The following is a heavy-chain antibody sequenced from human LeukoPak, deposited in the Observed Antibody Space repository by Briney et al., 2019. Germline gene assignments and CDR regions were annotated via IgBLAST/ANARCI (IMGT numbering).Heavy chain of an antibody. Sequence: SETLSLTCAVYGGSFSGYYWSWIRQTPGKGLEWIGSIYYSGSTYYNPSLQSRVTISVDTSKNQFSLKLSSVTAADTAVYYCARLPYYGGYSRSFHYWGQGTLVTVSS. V-gene: IGHV4-34*01. CDR2: IYYSGST. D-gene: IGHD4-23*01. J-gene: IGHJ4*02. CDR3: ARLPYYGGYSRSFHY. CDR1: GGSFSGYY.